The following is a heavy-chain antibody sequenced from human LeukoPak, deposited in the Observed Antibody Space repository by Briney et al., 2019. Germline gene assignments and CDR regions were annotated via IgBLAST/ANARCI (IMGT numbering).Heavy chain of an antibody. Sequence: GGTLRLSCAASGFTFSSYGMSWVRQAPGKGLEWVSAISGSGGSVGGTYYADSVKGRFTISRDNSKNTLYLQMNSLRAEDTAVYYCASDINSSSWTDLVTPPGIWGQGTLVTVSS. CDR3: ASDINSSSWTDLVTPPGI. J-gene: IGHJ4*02. CDR2: ISGSGGSVGGT. V-gene: IGHV3-23*01. D-gene: IGHD6-13*01. CDR1: GFTFSSYG.